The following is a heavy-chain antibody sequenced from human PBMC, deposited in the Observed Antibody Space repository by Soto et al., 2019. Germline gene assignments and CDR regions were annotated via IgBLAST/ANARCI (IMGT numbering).Heavy chain of an antibody. J-gene: IGHJ6*03. Sequence: PGGSLRLSCTASGFTFGDYAMSWFRQAPGKGLEWVGFIRSKAYGGTTEYAASVKGRFTISRDDSKSIAYLQRNSLKTEDTAVYYCTGLGYWLLWSWVFFVPDGGNIKTCFLVVWS. D-gene: IGHD3-9*01. CDR1: GFTFGDYA. CDR2: IRSKAYGGTT. V-gene: IGHV3-49*03. CDR3: TGLGYWLLWSWVFFVPDGGNIKTCFLVV.